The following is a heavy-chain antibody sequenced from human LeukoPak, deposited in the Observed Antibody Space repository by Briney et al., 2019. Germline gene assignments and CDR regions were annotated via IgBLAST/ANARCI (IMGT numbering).Heavy chain of an antibody. D-gene: IGHD1-26*01. CDR3: ARLRYSGSYSTIDY. Sequence: SETLSLTCTVSGGSISSSSYYWGWIRQPPGKGLEWIGSISYSGSTYYNPSLKSRVTKSVDTSKNQFSLKLSSVTAADTAVYYCARLRYSGSYSTIDYWGQGTLVTVS. CDR1: GGSISSSSYY. CDR2: ISYSGST. V-gene: IGHV4-39*01. J-gene: IGHJ4*02.